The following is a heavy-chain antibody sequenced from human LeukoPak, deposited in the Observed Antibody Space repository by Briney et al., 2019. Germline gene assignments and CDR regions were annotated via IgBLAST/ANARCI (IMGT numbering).Heavy chain of an antibody. Sequence: GGSLRLSCAASGFTSSSYAMSWVRQAPGKGLEWVSAISGSGGSTYYADSVKGRFTISRDNSKNTLYLQMNSLRAEDTAVYYCAKAPSYYYDSSPGGYWGQGTLVTVSS. CDR3: AKAPSYYYDSSPGGY. J-gene: IGHJ4*02. V-gene: IGHV3-23*01. D-gene: IGHD3-22*01. CDR2: ISGSGGST. CDR1: GFTSSSYA.